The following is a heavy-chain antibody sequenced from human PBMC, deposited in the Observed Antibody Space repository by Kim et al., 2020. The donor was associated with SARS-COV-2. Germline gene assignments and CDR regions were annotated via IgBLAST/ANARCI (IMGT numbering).Heavy chain of an antibody. V-gene: IGHV1-18*01. CDR3: ARVATDNWNDEGGLRYYYYYGMDV. CDR2: ISAYNGNT. CDR1: GYTFTSYG. J-gene: IGHJ6*02. D-gene: IGHD1-1*01. Sequence: ASVKVSCKASGYTFTSYGISWVRQAPGQGLEWMGWISAYNGNTNYAQKLQGRVTMTTDTSTSTAYMELRSLRSDDTAVYYCARVATDNWNDEGGLRYYYYYGMDVWGQGTTVTVSS.